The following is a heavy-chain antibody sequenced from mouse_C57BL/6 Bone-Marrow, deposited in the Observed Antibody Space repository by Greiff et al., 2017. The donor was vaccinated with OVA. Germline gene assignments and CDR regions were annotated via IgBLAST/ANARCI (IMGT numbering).Heavy chain of an antibody. CDR1: GYTFTSYW. J-gene: IGHJ2*01. CDR3: ARDYYGSSRDYFDY. D-gene: IGHD1-1*01. CDR2: IYPGSGST. V-gene: IGHV1-55*01. Sequence: QVQLKQPGAELVKPGASVKMSCKASGYTFTSYWITWVKQRPGQGLEWIGDIYPGSGSTNYNEKFKSKATLTVDTSSSTAYMQLSSLTSEDSAVYYCARDYYGSSRDYFDYWGQGTTLTVSS.